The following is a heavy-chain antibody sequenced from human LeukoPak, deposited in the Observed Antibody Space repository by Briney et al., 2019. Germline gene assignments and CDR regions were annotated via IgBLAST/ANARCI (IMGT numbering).Heavy chain of an antibody. CDR2: INPNSGGT. Sequence: ASVKVSCKASGYTFTDYYIHWVRQAPGQGLEWMGWINPNSGGTNYTQKFQGRVTMTRDTSISTAYLELNRLTSDDTAVYYCARFLARYGNLDYWGQGILVTVSS. J-gene: IGHJ4*02. D-gene: IGHD1-14*01. V-gene: IGHV1-2*02. CDR3: ARFLARYGNLDY. CDR1: GYTFTDYY.